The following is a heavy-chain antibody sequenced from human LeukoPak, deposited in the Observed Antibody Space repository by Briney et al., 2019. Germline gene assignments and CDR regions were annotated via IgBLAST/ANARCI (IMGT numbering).Heavy chain of an antibody. J-gene: IGHJ4*02. Sequence: PGGSLRLSSAASGFTFSSYVMHWVRQAPGKGLEWVAIISYDGSNEYYADSVKGRFTISRDNSKNTLYLQMNSLRAADTAVYYCAREWMGSGSYIDYWGQGTLVTVSS. CDR3: AREWMGSGSYIDY. V-gene: IGHV3-30*04. CDR2: ISYDGSNE. CDR1: GFTFSSYV. D-gene: IGHD1-26*01.